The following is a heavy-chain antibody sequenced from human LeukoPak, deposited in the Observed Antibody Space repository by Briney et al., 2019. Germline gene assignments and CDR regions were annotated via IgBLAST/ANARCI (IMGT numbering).Heavy chain of an antibody. Sequence: ASVKVSCKASGYTFTSYGISWVRQAPGQGLEWMGWISAYNGNTNYAQKVQGRVTMTTDTSTTTAYMELRSLRSDDTAVYYCARHLGLYGSGSYSGYMDVWGKGTTVTISS. CDR3: ARHLGLYGSGSYSGYMDV. J-gene: IGHJ6*03. D-gene: IGHD3-10*01. CDR2: ISAYNGNT. CDR1: GYTFTSYG. V-gene: IGHV1-18*01.